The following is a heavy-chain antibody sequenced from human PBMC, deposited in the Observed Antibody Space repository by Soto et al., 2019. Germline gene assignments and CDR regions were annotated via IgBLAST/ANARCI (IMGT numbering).Heavy chain of an antibody. V-gene: IGHV3-7*02. Sequence: EVQLVESGGGLVQPGGSRRLSCTTSGFTFTNYWMAWVRQAPGKGLEWLGNTKQDESDTYYAGSVEGRFTLSRDNAKHSQSLQMNSLRAEDTAVYYCATIDDVTFPYSGLGTLVTVSS. CDR1: GFTFTNYW. D-gene: IGHD1-1*01. J-gene: IGHJ4*01. CDR2: TKQDESDT. CDR3: ATIDDVTFPY.